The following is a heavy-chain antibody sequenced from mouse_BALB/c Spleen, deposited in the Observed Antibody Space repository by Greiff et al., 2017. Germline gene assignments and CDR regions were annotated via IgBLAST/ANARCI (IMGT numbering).Heavy chain of an antibody. CDR1: GYSITSDYA. D-gene: IGHD2-1*01. CDR2: ISYSGST. Sequence: DVQLQESGPGLVKPSQSLSLTCTVTGYSITSDYAWNWIRQFPGNKLEWMGYISYSGSTSYNPSLKSRISITRDTSKNQFFLQLNSVTTEDTATYYCARSGGNYVGDLDYWGQGTTLTVSS. CDR3: ARSGGNYVGDLDY. J-gene: IGHJ2*01. V-gene: IGHV3-2*02.